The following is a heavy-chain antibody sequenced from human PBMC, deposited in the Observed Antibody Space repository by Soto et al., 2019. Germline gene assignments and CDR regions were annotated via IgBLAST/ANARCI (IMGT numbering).Heavy chain of an antibody. CDR1: GFTFGSHG. CDR3: AKEYGMEV. Sequence: GGSLRLSCAVSGFTFGSHGMLWIRQAEGKGLEWVSTITSSGGGREYADSVKGRLSISRDNSKRTLFLQMNSLRFEDTAIYYCAKEYGMEVWGHGTTVTVSS. V-gene: IGHV3-23*01. CDR2: ITSSGGGR. J-gene: IGHJ6*02.